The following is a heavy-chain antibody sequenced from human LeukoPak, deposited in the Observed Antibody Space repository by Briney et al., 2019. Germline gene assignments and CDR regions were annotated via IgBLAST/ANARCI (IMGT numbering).Heavy chain of an antibody. Sequence: GGSLRLSCAASGFTFSSYAMSWVHQAPGKGLEWVSAISGSGGSTYYADSVKGRFTISRDNSKNTLYLQMNSLRAEDTAVYYCAKDQWMYYYDSSGYYGNYFDYWGQGTLVTVSS. CDR1: GFTFSSYA. CDR2: ISGSGGST. D-gene: IGHD3-22*01. V-gene: IGHV3-23*01. CDR3: AKDQWMYYYDSSGYYGNYFDY. J-gene: IGHJ4*02.